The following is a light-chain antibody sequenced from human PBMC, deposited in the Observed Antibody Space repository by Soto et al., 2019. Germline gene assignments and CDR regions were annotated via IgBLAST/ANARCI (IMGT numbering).Light chain of an antibody. CDR2: KAS. V-gene: IGKV1-5*03. J-gene: IGKJ1*01. CDR1: QSISSW. Sequence: DIQMTQSRSTLSASVGQRLSITYRASQSISSWLAWYQQKPGKAPKVVSYKASSLESGVPSRFRGSGSGTEFTLTISSLQPDDFETYYCQQYNSYSWTFGQGTKVDIK. CDR3: QQYNSYSWT.